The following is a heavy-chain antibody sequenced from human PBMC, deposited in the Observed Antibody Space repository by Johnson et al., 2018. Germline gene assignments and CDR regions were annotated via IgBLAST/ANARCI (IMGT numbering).Heavy chain of an antibody. Sequence: QLVQSGAEVKKPGASVKVSCKASGYTFTSYDINWVRQATGQGLEWMGWMNPNSGNTGYAQKFQGRVTMTRNTSISTAYLELSSLGSEDTAVYYCAGHYYEDFGGSYRDGACDIWGQGTMVTVSS. J-gene: IGHJ3*02. V-gene: IGHV1-8*01. D-gene: IGHD3-16*02. CDR3: AGHYYEDFGGSYRDGACDI. CDR1: GYTFTSYD. CDR2: MNPNSGNT.